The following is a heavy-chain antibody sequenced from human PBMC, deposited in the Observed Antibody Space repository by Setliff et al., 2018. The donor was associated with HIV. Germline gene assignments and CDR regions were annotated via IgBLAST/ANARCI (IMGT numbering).Heavy chain of an antibody. CDR1: GGSFSDYY. Sequence: SETLSLTCAVYGGSFSDYYWSWIRQPPGKGLEWIGEINHSGSTDYNPSLNSRVTISVDTSKNQFSLKLNSVTAADTAVYYCAREDYYYNGMDVWGQGTTVTVSS. CDR2: INHSGST. V-gene: IGHV4-34*01. CDR3: AREDYYYNGMDV. J-gene: IGHJ6*02.